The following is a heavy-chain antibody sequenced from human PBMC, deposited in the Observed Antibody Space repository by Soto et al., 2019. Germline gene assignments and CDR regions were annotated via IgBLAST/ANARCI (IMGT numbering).Heavy chain of an antibody. J-gene: IGHJ5*02. Sequence: QVQLQESGPGLVKPSETLSLTCSVSGDSMRTYYWSWIRQSPGKGLEWIGYIYYSGSTNYNPSLKSRVPLSVDTSKNQFSLRLRSVTTADTAVYYCARGSYSSTWYGWFDPWGQGTLVTVSS. CDR3: ARGSYSSTWYGWFDP. D-gene: IGHD6-13*01. CDR1: GDSMRTYY. V-gene: IGHV4-59*01. CDR2: IYYSGST.